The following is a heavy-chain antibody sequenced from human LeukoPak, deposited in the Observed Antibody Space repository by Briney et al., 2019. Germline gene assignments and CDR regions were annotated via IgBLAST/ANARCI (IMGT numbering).Heavy chain of an antibody. V-gene: IGHV3-33*01. D-gene: IGHD6-19*01. CDR2: IWYDGSNK. CDR1: GFTFSSYG. CDR3: ARAAGSGWYVGAFDI. Sequence: GGSLRLSCAASGFTFSSYGMHWVRQAPGKGLEWVAVIWYDGSNKYYADSVKGRFTISRDNSKNTLYLQMNSLRAEDTAVYYCARAAGSGWYVGAFDIWGQGTMVTVS. J-gene: IGHJ3*02.